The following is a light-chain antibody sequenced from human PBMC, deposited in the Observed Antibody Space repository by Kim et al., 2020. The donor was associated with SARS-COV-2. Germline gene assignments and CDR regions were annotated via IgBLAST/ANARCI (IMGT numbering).Light chain of an antibody. V-gene: IGKV3-11*01. J-gene: IGKJ1*01. CDR1: QTVSNY. CDR3: QYRRT. Sequence: EIMLTQSPVTLSLSPGERATLSCGTSQTVSNYLAWYQQKPGQAPRLLIYDASNRATGIPVRFSGSGSGTDFSLTISNLEPEDFAVYYCQYRRTFGQGTKVDI. CDR2: DAS.